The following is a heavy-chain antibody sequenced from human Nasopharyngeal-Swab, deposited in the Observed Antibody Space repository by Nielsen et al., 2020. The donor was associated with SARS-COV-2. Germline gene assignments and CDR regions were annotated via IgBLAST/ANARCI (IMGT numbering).Heavy chain of an antibody. D-gene: IGHD3-22*01. Sequence: ASVKVSCKASGYTFTTYYMHWVRRAPGQGLEWMGVINPSGGSTSDAQKFQGRVTVTRDTSTSTVYMELSSLRSEDTAVYYCATPGVYDSSGYYRLDYWGQGTLVTVSS. J-gene: IGHJ4*02. CDR1: GYTFTTYY. CDR2: INPSGGST. V-gene: IGHV1-46*01. CDR3: ATPGVYDSSGYYRLDY.